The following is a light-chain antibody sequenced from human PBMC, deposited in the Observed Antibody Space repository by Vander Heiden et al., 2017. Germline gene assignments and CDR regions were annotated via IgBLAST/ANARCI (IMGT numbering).Light chain of an antibody. CDR2: WAS. Sequence: DIVMTLSPDSLAVSLGARATISCKSSQTILYSSNNKNFLGWYQQKPGQPPKLLFYWASTRQSGVPDRFSGSGSGTHFTRTISSLQAEDMAVYYCQQYYTTPYTFGQGTKLEIK. CDR1: QTILYSSNNKNF. J-gene: IGKJ2*01. V-gene: IGKV4-1*01. CDR3: QQYYTTPYT.